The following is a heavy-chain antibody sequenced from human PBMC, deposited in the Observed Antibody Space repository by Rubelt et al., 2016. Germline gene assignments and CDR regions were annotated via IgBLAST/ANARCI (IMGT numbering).Heavy chain of an antibody. Sequence: TFTSYGMHWVRQAPGKGLESVAVIWSDGSNKDYADSVKGRFTISRDNSKNTLYLEINSLRGEDTAVYYCARVGQRYSSARNAFDIWGQGTVVTVSS. CDR3: ARVGQRYSSARNAFDI. CDR2: IWSDGSNK. J-gene: IGHJ3*02. CDR1: TFTSYG. D-gene: IGHD6-19*01. V-gene: IGHV3-33*01.